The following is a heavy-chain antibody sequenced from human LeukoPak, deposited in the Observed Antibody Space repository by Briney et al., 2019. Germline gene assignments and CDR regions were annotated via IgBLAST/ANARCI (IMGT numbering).Heavy chain of an antibody. CDR2: ISGSGGST. V-gene: IGHV3-23*01. J-gene: IGHJ4*02. Sequence: GGSLRLSCAASGFTFSSYAMSWVRQAPGKGLEWVSAISGSGGSTYYADSVRGRFTISRDNSKNTLYLQMNSLRAEDTAVYYCAKGELWFGESLDYWGQGTLVTVSS. CDR3: AKGELWFGESLDY. D-gene: IGHD3-10*01. CDR1: GFTFSSYA.